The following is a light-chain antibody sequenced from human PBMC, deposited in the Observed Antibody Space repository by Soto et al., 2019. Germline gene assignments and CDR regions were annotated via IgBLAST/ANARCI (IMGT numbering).Light chain of an antibody. CDR2: WAS. CDR3: YQYYSVPYT. CDR1: QSVLYSSNNKNY. V-gene: IGKV4-1*01. J-gene: IGKJ2*01. Sequence: DIVMTQSPDSLAVSLGERATINCKSSQSVLYSSNNKNYLAWYQQKPRQPPKLLIYWASTRESGVPDRFSGSGSGTDFTLTITNLQAEDVAVYYCYQYYSVPYTFGQGTKLEIK.